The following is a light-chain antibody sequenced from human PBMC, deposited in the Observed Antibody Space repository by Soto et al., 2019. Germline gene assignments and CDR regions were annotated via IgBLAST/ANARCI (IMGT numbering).Light chain of an antibody. CDR2: QAS. J-gene: IGKJ1*01. CDR1: QSISTW. CDR3: QQYSTYLWT. Sequence: DIQMTQSPSTLSASVGDRVTMTCRASQSISTWLAWYQQKPGKAPRLLMYQASSLKSGVPSRFSGSGSETDFTLTITSLQPDDTATYFCQQYSTYLWTFGQGTKVDVK. V-gene: IGKV1-5*03.